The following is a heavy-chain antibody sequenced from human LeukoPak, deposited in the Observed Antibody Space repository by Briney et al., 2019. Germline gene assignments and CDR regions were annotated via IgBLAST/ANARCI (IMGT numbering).Heavy chain of an antibody. J-gene: IGHJ5*02. Sequence: SETLSLTCTVSGYSISSGYYWGWIRQPPGKGLEWIGSIYHSGSTYYNPSLKSRVTISVDTSKNQFSLKLSSVTAADTAVYYCARGGYSYGLDNWFDPWGQGTLVTVSS. CDR3: ARGGYSYGLDNWFDP. D-gene: IGHD5-18*01. CDR1: GYSISSGYY. CDR2: IYHSGST. V-gene: IGHV4-38-2*02.